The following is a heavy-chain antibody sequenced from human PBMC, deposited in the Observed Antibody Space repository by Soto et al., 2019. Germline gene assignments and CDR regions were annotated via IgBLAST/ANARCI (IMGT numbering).Heavy chain of an antibody. D-gene: IGHD3-3*01. J-gene: IGHJ6*02. V-gene: IGHV3-48*01. CDR2: ISSSSSTI. CDR3: AKDSITIFGVVILPDGMDV. CDR1: GFTFSSYS. Sequence: GGSLRLSCAASGFTFSSYSMNWVRQAPGKGLEWVSYISSSSSTIYYADSVKGRFTISRDNAKNSLYLQMNSLRAEDTAVYYCAKDSITIFGVVILPDGMDVWGQGTTVTVSS.